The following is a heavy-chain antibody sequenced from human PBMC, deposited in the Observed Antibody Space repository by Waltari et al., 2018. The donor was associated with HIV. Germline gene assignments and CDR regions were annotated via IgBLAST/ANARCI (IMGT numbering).Heavy chain of an antibody. Sequence: EVQLMEFGGGLVKPGGSLRLSCAASGLNSKTTWITWVRQAPGKGLEWIGRIKGEVDGRTVDYGVPVKGRFTISRDDSINTVYLQMNSLEAEDTAVYYCTTWQGGSYWGQGTLVTVSP. CDR1: GLNSKTTW. CDR3: TTWQGGSY. V-gene: IGHV3-15*01. CDR2: IKGEVDGRTV. J-gene: IGHJ4*02.